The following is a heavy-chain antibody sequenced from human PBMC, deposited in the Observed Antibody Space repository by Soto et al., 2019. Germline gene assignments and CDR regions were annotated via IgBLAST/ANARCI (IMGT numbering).Heavy chain of an antibody. J-gene: IGHJ4*02. Sequence: ASVKVSCKASGYTFTSYDINWVRQDTGQGLEWMGWMSPYNGNTRYAQKFQGRVTMTRNTSISTAYMELSSLRSEDTAVYYCVRVVAIPGNPDNWGQG. CDR3: VRVVAIPGNPDN. CDR2: MSPYNGNT. CDR1: GYTFTSYD. V-gene: IGHV1-8*02. D-gene: IGHD2-15*01.